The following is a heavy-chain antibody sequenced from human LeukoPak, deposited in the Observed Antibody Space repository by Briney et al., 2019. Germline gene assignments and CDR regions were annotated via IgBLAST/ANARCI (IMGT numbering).Heavy chain of an antibody. CDR1: GFTFSDYY. Sequence: PGGSLRLSCAASGFTFSDYYMSWIRQAPGKGLEWVSYISSSGSTIYYADSVKGRFTISRDSAKNSLYLQMNSLRAEDTAVYYCASGYAGAVAETIEDYWGQGTLVTVSS. V-gene: IGHV3-11*01. J-gene: IGHJ4*02. CDR2: ISSSGSTI. CDR3: ASGYAGAVAETIEDY. D-gene: IGHD6-19*01.